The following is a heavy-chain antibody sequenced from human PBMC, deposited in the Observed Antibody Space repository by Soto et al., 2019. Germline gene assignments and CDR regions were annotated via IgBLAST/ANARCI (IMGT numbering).Heavy chain of an antibody. CDR3: ARQTLYGDYALNAFDI. CDR1: GGSISSYY. V-gene: IGHV4-59*08. D-gene: IGHD4-17*01. Sequence: PSETLSLTCTVSGGSISSYYWSWIRQPPGKGLEWIGYIYYSGSTNYNPSLKSRVTISVDTSKNQFSLKLSSVTAADTAVYYCARQTLYGDYALNAFDIWGQGTMVTVSS. CDR2: IYYSGST. J-gene: IGHJ3*02.